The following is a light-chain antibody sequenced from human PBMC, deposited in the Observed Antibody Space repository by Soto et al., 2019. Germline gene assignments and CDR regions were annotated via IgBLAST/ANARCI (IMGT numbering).Light chain of an antibody. CDR1: SSDVGGYNY. J-gene: IGLJ2*01. V-gene: IGLV2-14*01. CDR2: GVS. Sequence: QPVLTQPASVSGSPGQSITISCTGTSSDVGGYNYVSWYQQHPGKAPKLMIYGVSNRPSGVSNRFSGSKSGNTASLTISGLQAEDEADYYCSSYTSSSTLEVVFGGGTKLTVL. CDR3: SSYTSSSTLEVV.